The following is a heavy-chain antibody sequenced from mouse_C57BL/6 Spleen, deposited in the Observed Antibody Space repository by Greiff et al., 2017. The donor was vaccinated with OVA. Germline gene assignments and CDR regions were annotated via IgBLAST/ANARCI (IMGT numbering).Heavy chain of an antibody. V-gene: IGHV5-17*01. Sequence: EVKVVESGGGLVKPGGSLKLSCAASGFTFSDYGMHWVRQAPEKGLEWVAYISSGSSTIYYADTVKGRFTISRDNAKNTLFLQMTSLRSEDTAMYYCAYSTGTGGYYYAMDYWGQGTSVTVSS. CDR2: ISSGSSTI. J-gene: IGHJ4*01. D-gene: IGHD4-1*02. CDR1: GFTFSDYG. CDR3: AYSTGTGGYYYAMDY.